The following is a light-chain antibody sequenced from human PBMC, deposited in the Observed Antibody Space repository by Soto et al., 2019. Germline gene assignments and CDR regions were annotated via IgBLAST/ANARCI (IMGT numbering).Light chain of an antibody. Sequence: EIVMTQSPATLSVSPGERATLSCRASQSVSSSYLAWYQQKPGQAPRLLIYGASTRATGIPARFSGSGSGTEFTLTISSLQSEDFAVYYCQQYNNWPSRTFGQGTKVDI. CDR3: QQYNNWPSRT. J-gene: IGKJ1*01. V-gene: IGKV3-15*01. CDR1: QSVSSSY. CDR2: GAS.